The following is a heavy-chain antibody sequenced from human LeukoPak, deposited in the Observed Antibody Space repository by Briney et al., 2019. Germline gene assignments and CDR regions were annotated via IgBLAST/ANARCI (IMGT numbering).Heavy chain of an antibody. CDR2: IKQDGGEK. J-gene: IGHJ4*02. CDR3: AGRSGPDDY. CDR1: GFTFSSYW. Sequence: GGSLRLSCAASGFTFSSYWMSWVRQAPGKGLEWVANIKQDGGEKCYVDSVKGRFTVSRDNAKNSLYLQMNSLRVEDTAVYYCAGRSGPDDYWGQGTLVTVSS. D-gene: IGHD2-15*01. V-gene: IGHV3-7*01.